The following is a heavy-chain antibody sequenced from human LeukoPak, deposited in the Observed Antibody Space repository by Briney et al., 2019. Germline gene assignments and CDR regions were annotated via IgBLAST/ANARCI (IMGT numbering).Heavy chain of an antibody. J-gene: IGHJ6*02. V-gene: IGHV4-59*01. CDR2: IYYSGST. CDR1: GGSISSYY. Sequence: SETLSLTCTVSGGSISSYYWSWIRQPPGKGLEWIGYIYYSGSTNYNPSLKSRVTISVDTSKNQFSLKLSSVTAADTAVYYCARDRWECSGGSCDYYYGMDVWGQGTTVTVSS. D-gene: IGHD2-15*01. CDR3: ARDRWECSGGSCDYYYGMDV.